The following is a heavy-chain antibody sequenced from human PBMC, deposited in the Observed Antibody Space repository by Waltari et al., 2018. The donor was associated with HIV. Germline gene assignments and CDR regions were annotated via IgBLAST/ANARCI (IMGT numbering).Heavy chain of an antibody. CDR3: ARDKGASDTYKAEYFQH. Sequence: VQSERDIRPPGPAVKLPCTPHGYTITTCAINRLRLAPGQGFEWVGWISAYNGNTKYAQKFRGRVTLTTHTSTSTAYMELRGPRHEDTAIYYCARDKGASDTYKAEYFQHWGRGTLVSVSA. CDR1: GYTITTCA. V-gene: IGHV1-18*01. D-gene: IGHD1-20*01. J-gene: IGHJ1*01. CDR2: ISAYNGNT.